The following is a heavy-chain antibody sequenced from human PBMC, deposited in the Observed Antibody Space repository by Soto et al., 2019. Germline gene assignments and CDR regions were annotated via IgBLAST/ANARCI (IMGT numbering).Heavy chain of an antibody. CDR2: IRSKANSYAT. Sequence: GGSLRLSCAASGFTFSGSAMHWVRQASGKGLEWVGRIRSKANSYATAYAASVKGRFTISRDDSKNTAYLQMNSLKTEYTAVYYCIRSGDYKHPWGQGTLVTVSS. CDR3: IRSGDYKHP. D-gene: IGHD4-17*01. V-gene: IGHV3-73*01. CDR1: GFTFSGSA. J-gene: IGHJ5*02.